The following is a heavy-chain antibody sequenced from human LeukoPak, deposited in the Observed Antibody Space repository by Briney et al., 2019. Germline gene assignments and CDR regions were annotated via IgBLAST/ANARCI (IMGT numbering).Heavy chain of an antibody. CDR2: IYYSGST. CDR1: GGSISSYY. CDR3: ARQTGSGLFILP. V-gene: IGHV4-59*01. D-gene: IGHD3/OR15-3a*01. J-gene: IGHJ4*02. Sequence: PSETLSLTCTVSGGSISSYYWSWIRQPPGKGLEWIGYIYYSGSTNYNPSLKRRVTISVDTSKNQFSLKLSSVTAADTAVYYCARQTGSGLFILPGGQGTLVTVSS.